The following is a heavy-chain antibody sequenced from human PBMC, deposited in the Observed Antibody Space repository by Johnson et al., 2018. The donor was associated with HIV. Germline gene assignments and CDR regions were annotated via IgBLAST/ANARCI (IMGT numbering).Heavy chain of an antibody. CDR3: ARHSDPWFVSGYYNGAFDI. V-gene: IGHV3-66*04. CDR2: IYSGGSA. Sequence: VQLVESGGGLVKPGGSLRLSCAASGFTFSDYYMSWIRQAPGQGLEWVSLIYSGGSAYYADSVKGRFTISRDNSRNTLYLQMNSLRAEDTAVYYCARHSDPWFVSGYYNGAFDIWGQGTMVTVSS. D-gene: IGHD3-22*01. CDR1: GFTFSDYY. J-gene: IGHJ3*02.